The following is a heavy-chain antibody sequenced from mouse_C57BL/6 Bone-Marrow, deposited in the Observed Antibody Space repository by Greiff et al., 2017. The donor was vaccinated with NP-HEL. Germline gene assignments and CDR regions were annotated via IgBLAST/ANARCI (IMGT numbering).Heavy chain of an antibody. CDR3: TTPITTVVEYWYFDV. V-gene: IGHV14-4*01. D-gene: IGHD1-1*01. CDR2: IDPENGDT. Sequence: VQLKQSGAELVRPGASVKLSCTASGFNIKDDYMHWVKQRPEQGLEWIGWIDPENGDTEYASKFQGKATITADTSSNTAYLQLSSLTSEDTAVYYCTTPITTVVEYWYFDVWGTGTTVTVSS. J-gene: IGHJ1*03. CDR1: GFNIKDDY.